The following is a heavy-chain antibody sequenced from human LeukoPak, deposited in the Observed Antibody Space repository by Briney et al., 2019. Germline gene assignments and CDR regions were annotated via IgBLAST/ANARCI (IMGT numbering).Heavy chain of an antibody. D-gene: IGHD7-27*01. CDR2: ISGSGGST. J-gene: IGHJ4*02. CDR1: GFTFSSYA. Sequence: GGSLRLSCAASGFTFSSYAMSWVRQAPGKGLEWVSAISGSGGSTYYADSVKGRFTISRDNSKNTLYLQMNSLRAEDTAVYYCARHPTGDTTPRGYYFDYWGQGTLVTVSS. CDR3: ARHPTGDTTPRGYYFDY. V-gene: IGHV3-23*01.